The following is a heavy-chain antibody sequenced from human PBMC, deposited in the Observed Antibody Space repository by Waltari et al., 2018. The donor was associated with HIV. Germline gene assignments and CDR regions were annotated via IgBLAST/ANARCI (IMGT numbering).Heavy chain of an antibody. V-gene: IGHV1-2*06. CDR3: ARGFFQNDLRGLFDL. D-gene: IGHD3-16*01. J-gene: IGHJ2*01. CDR2: INPKRCVT. CDR1: GYSFIAYY. Sequence: QVQLVQSGAEVKMPGASVRVSCKASGYSFIAYYVHWVRQAPGQGLQWMGRINPKRCVTNYPQKFQGRVSMTRDTSISTAYLEVTTLRSDDTAVYYCARGFFQNDLRGLFDLWGRGTLVTVSS.